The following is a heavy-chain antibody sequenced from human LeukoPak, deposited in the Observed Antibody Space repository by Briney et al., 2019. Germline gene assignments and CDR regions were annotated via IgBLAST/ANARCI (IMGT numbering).Heavy chain of an antibody. Sequence: ASVKVSCKTSGYTFTSYYIHWVRQAPGQGLEWMGWINPNSGATNYAQKFQGGVTMTTDTSISTVYMELTGLTSDDTAIYYCARDHGTDGTTFTLNFDCWGKGTRVTVSS. CDR1: GYTFTSYY. V-gene: IGHV1-2*02. D-gene: IGHD1-1*01. J-gene: IGHJ4*02. CDR2: INPNSGAT. CDR3: ARDHGTDGTTFTLNFDC.